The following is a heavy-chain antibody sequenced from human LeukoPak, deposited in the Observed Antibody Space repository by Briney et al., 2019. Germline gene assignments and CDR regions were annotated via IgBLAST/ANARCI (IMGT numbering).Heavy chain of an antibody. Sequence: GGSLRLSCAASRFNFTTSAMSWVRQAPGEGLEWVSTVSGSGGSTYYADSVKGRFTLSRDNSKSTLYLEMNSLRPEDTAVYYCAKAVVSGSSSLLFFDYWGQGILVTVSS. D-gene: IGHD3-22*01. J-gene: IGHJ4*02. CDR1: RFNFTTSA. CDR2: VSGSGGST. CDR3: AKAVVSGSSSLLFFDY. V-gene: IGHV3-23*01.